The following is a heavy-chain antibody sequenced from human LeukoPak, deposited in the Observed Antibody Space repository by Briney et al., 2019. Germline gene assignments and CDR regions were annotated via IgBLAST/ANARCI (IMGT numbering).Heavy chain of an antibody. CDR1: RFTFADYA. D-gene: IGHD2-21*01. CDR3: TRVAIAIIGTDPVDY. CDR2: IRSRTYGGAA. J-gene: IGHJ4*02. V-gene: IGHV3-49*04. Sequence: GGSLRLSCEASRFTFADYAMNWVRQAPGKGLEWVGFIRSRTYGGAADYAPSVQGRFTISRDDSKSIAYLQMNSLEIEDTAVYYCTRVAIAIIGTDPVDYWGQGTLVTVSS.